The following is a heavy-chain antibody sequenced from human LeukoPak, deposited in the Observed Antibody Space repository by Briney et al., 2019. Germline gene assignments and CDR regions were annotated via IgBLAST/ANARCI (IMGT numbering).Heavy chain of an antibody. CDR2: IRAYTGNT. CDR3: AREEGIAAAGIFDY. V-gene: IGHV1-18*01. D-gene: IGHD6-13*01. CDR1: GDTFTRYI. J-gene: IGHJ4*02. Sequence: GASLKGSCKASGDTFTRYIISRVRQAPRHGLEWMGWIRAYTGNTNYAQKRQGRVTMTKDTSTSTAYMELRRLRSDDTAVYYCAREEGIAAAGIFDYWGQGTLVTVSS.